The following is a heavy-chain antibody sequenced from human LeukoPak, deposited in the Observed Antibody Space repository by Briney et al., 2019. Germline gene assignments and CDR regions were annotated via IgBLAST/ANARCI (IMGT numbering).Heavy chain of an antibody. V-gene: IGHV4-59*08. CDR1: GGSTSSYS. CDR3: ARHRDIPIFRVSGHAFDI. J-gene: IGHJ3*02. Sequence: SSETLSLTCAVSGGSTSSYSVSWIRQPPGRGLEWIGYIYYSGSTNYNPSLMSRVTISVATSKNQFSLKLSSVTAADTAVYYCARHRDIPIFRVSGHAFDIWGQRTMVTVSS. D-gene: IGHD3-3*01. CDR2: IYYSGST.